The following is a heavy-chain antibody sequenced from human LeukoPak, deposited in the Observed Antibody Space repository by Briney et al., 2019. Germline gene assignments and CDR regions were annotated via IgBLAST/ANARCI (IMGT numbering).Heavy chain of an antibody. D-gene: IGHD3-22*01. Sequence: GGSLRLSCAASGFTVSSNEMSWVRQAPGKGPEWVAVISYDGSNKYYADSVKGRFTISRDNSKNTLYLQMNGLRAEDTAVYYCAKDIYDSSGYHKHDAFDIWGQGTMVTVSS. CDR1: GFTVSSNE. CDR3: AKDIYDSSGYHKHDAFDI. V-gene: IGHV3-30*18. CDR2: ISYDGSNK. J-gene: IGHJ3*02.